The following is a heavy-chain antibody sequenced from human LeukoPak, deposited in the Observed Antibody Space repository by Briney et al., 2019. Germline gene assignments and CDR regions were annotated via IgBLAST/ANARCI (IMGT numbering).Heavy chain of an antibody. V-gene: IGHV3-74*01. CDR2: INPDGSTT. Sequence: GGSLRLFCAASGFTFSRYWIHWVRQAPGKGLEWVSRINPDGSTTTYADSVKGRFTISRDNAKNTVYLQMNSLRAEDTAVYYCARVLSGSWDWFDPWGQGTLVTVSS. D-gene: IGHD3-22*01. J-gene: IGHJ5*02. CDR3: ARVLSGSWDWFDP. CDR1: GFTFSRYW.